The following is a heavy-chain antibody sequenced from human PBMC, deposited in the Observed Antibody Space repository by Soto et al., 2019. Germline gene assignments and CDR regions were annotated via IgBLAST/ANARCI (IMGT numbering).Heavy chain of an antibody. V-gene: IGHV1-18*01. CDR3: ARHFTNTIFGVAYFDY. CDR2: ISAYNGNT. CDR1: GYTFTSYG. J-gene: IGHJ4*02. D-gene: IGHD3-3*01. Sequence: ASVKVSCKASGYTFTSYGISWVRQAPGQGLEWMGWISAYNGNTNYAQKLQGRVTMTTDTSTSTAYMELRSLRSDDTAVYYCARHFTNTIFGVAYFDYWGQGTLVTVSS.